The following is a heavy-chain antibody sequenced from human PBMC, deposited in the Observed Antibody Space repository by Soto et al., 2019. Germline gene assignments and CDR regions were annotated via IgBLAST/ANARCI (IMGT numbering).Heavy chain of an antibody. CDR2: IDWDDDE. V-gene: IGHV2-70*04. J-gene: IGHJ4*02. CDR3: ARYGSGSDY. CDR1: GFSLSTSGMR. Sequence: GSGPTLVNPPQTLTLTCTYSGFSLSTSGMRVIWIRQPPGKALEWLARIDWDDDEFYSTSLKTRLTISKDTSKNQVVLRMTNMDPVDTATYYCARYGSGSDYWGQGTRVTVSS. D-gene: IGHD3-22*01.